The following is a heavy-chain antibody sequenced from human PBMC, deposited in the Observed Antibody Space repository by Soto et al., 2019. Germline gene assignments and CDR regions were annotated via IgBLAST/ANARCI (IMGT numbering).Heavy chain of an antibody. CDR1: GYSFTSYW. CDR3: ARSPDYYDSSGYFFDI. CDR2: IYPGDSDT. Sequence: PGESLRISCKVSGYSFTSYWIGWLRQMPWKGLEWIGIIYPGDSDTRYSPSFQGQVTISADKSISTAYLQWSSLKASDTAMYYCARSPDYYDSSGYFFDIWGQGTMVTVSS. D-gene: IGHD3-22*01. J-gene: IGHJ3*02. V-gene: IGHV5-51*01.